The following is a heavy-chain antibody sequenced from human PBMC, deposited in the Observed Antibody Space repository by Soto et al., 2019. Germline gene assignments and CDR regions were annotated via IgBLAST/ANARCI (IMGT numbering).Heavy chain of an antibody. J-gene: IGHJ3*02. CDR3: ARGDYYDVSGPFSDAFDI. CDR2: ISSSSSYI. CDR1: GFTFSSYS. D-gene: IGHD3-22*01. Sequence: GGSLRLSCAASGFTFSSYSMNWVRQAPGKGLEWVSSISSSSSYIYYADSVKGRFTISRDNAKNTLYLQMNSLRVEDTAVYYCARGDYYDVSGPFSDAFDIWGQGTMVTVSS. V-gene: IGHV3-21*01.